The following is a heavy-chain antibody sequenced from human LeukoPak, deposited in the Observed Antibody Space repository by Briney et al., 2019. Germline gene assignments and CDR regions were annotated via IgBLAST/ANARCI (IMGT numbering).Heavy chain of an antibody. D-gene: IGHD1-26*01. CDR3: ARPKVGATYFDAFDV. J-gene: IGHJ3*01. CDR1: GYSFTSHW. CDR2: IYPGDSDT. Sequence: GECLKISCKGSGYSFTSHWIGWVRQIPGIGLEWMGFIYPGDSDTRYSPSFQGQVTVSADKSIGTAYLQWSSLKASDSAMYYCARPKVGATYFDAFDVWGQGTMVTVSS. V-gene: IGHV5-51*01.